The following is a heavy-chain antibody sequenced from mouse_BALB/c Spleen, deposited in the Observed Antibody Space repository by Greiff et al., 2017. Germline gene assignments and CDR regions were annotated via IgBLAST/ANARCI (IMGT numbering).Heavy chain of an antibody. V-gene: IGHV1-4*01. D-gene: IGHD2-4*01. CDR1: GYTFTSYT. J-gene: IGHJ3*01. CDR2: INPSSGYT. CDR3: ARDDYDLLGY. Sequence: QVHVKQSGAELARPGASVKMSCKASGYTFTSYTMHWVKQRPGQGLEWIGYINPSSGYTNYNQKFKDKATLTADKSSSTAYMQLSSLTSEDSAVYYCARDDYDLLGYWGQGTLVTVSA.